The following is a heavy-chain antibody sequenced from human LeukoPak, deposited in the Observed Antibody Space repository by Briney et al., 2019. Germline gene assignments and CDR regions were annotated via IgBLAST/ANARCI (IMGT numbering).Heavy chain of an antibody. CDR1: GYSFTSYW. Sequence: GESLKISCKGSGYSFTSYWIGWVRQMPGKGLEWMGIIYPGDSDTRYSPSFQGQVTISADKSISTAYLQWSSLKASDTAMYYCASPTYDFWSGYAFDIWGQGTMVTVSS. V-gene: IGHV5-51*01. J-gene: IGHJ3*02. CDR3: ASPTYDFWSGYAFDI. CDR2: IYPGDSDT. D-gene: IGHD3-3*01.